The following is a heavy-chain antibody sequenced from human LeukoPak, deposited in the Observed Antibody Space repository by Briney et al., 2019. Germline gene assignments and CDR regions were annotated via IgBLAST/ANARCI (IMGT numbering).Heavy chain of an antibody. J-gene: IGHJ4*02. CDR2: ISGSGGST. CDR1: GFTFSSYG. Sequence: GGSLRLSCAASGFTFSSYGMSWVRQAPGKGLEWVSAISGSGGSTYYADSVKGRFTISRDNSKNTLYLQMNSLRAEDTAVYYCAKAGGFMVRGVPFDYWGQGTLVTVSS. D-gene: IGHD3-10*01. V-gene: IGHV3-23*01. CDR3: AKAGGFMVRGVPFDY.